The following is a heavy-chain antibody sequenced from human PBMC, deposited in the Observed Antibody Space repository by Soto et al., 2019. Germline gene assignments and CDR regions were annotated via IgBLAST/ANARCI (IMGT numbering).Heavy chain of an antibody. CDR2: ISYDGSNK. CDR1: GFTFSSYG. Sequence: QVQLVESGGGVVQPGRSLRLSCAASGFTFSSYGMRWVRQAPGKGLEWVAVISYDGSNKYYADSVKGRFTISRDNSKNTLYLQMNSLRAEDTAVYYCAKDLGSGWYFDYWGQGTLVTVSS. D-gene: IGHD6-19*01. CDR3: AKDLGSGWYFDY. J-gene: IGHJ4*02. V-gene: IGHV3-30*18.